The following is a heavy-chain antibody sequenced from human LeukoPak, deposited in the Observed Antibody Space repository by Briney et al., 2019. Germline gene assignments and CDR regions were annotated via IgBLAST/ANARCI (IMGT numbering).Heavy chain of an antibody. V-gene: IGHV4-4*07. Sequence: SETLSLTCTVSGGSIGSYYWSWIRQPAGKGLEWIGRIYTSGSTNYNPSLKSRVTMSVDTSKNQFSLKLSSVTAADTAVYYCARARGYSSSYYFDYWGQGTLVTVSS. CDR1: GGSIGSYY. CDR3: ARARGYSSSYYFDY. D-gene: IGHD6-13*01. J-gene: IGHJ4*02. CDR2: IYTSGST.